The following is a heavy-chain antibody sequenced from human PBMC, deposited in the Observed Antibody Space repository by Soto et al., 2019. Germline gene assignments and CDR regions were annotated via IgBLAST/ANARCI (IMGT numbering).Heavy chain of an antibody. Sequence: QVQLVQSGAEVKKPGSSVKVSCKASGGTFSSYAISWVRQAPGQGLEWMGGIIPIFGTANYAQKFQGRVTITADESTSTACMERSSLRSVDTAVYYCARGSGGSCSSTSCYFGWDYWGPGTLVTGSS. V-gene: IGHV1-69*01. CDR1: GGTFSSYA. D-gene: IGHD2-2*01. J-gene: IGHJ4*02. CDR3: ARGSGGSCSSTSCYFGWDY. CDR2: IIPIFGTA.